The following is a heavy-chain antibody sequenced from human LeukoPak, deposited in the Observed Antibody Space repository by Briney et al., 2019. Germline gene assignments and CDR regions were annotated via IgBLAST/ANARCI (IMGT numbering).Heavy chain of an antibody. CDR2: IGHDGGNK. CDR1: GFTFSRFA. D-gene: IGHD3-3*01. CDR3: AKALFAGRHRQGDFDY. Sequence: GGSLRLSCVTSGFTFSRFAMHWVRQAPGKGLEWVTLIGHDGGNKYYADSVKGRFTSSRDNSRNTLYLQMNSLRPEDAAVYYCAKALFAGRHRQGDFDYWGQGTLVTVSS. J-gene: IGHJ4*02. V-gene: IGHV3-30*02.